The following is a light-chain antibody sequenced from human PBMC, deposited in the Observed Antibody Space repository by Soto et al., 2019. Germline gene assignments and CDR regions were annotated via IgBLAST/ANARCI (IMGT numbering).Light chain of an antibody. J-gene: IGLJ1*01. CDR3: SSYTSSSPYV. V-gene: IGLV2-14*01. Sequence: QSVLTQPASVSGSPGQSITISCTGTSSDVGGYNYVSWYQQHPGKAPKLMIYEVSNRPSGVSNRFSGSKSGNTASLTISGPQAEDEADYYCSSYTSSSPYVFGTGTKVTV. CDR2: EVS. CDR1: SSDVGGYNY.